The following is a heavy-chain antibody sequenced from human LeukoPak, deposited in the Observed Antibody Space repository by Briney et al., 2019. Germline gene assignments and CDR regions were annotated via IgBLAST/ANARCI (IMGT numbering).Heavy chain of an antibody. D-gene: IGHD3-10*01. V-gene: IGHV1-18*01. CDR2: ISPYSGNT. CDR1: GYTIRDFG. Sequence: GASVKVSCKASGYTIRDFGISWLRQAPGQGLESMGWISPYSGNTKYAQKVQGRVTMTTDTSRTTAYLDLRNLRSDDTGMYFCAREGDGELSAWFDPWGQGTQVIVSS. J-gene: IGHJ5*02. CDR3: AREGDGELSAWFDP.